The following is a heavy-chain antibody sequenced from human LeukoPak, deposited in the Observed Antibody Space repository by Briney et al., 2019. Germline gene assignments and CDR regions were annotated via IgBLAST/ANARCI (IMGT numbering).Heavy chain of an antibody. CDR2: INPNSGGT. CDR3: ARDGRSYYDFWSGYYT. Sequence: ASVKVSCKASGYTFTGYYMHWVRQAPGQGLEWMGWINPNSGGTNYAQKFRGRVTMTRDTSTSTAYMELSRLRSDDTAVYYCARDGRSYYDFWSGYYTWGQGTLVTVSS. J-gene: IGHJ5*02. CDR1: GYTFTGYY. D-gene: IGHD3-3*01. V-gene: IGHV1-2*02.